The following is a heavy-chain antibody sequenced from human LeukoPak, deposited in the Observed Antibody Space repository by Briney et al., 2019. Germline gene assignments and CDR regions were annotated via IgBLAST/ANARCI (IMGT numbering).Heavy chain of an antibody. CDR1: GFTFDDYA. Sequence: GVLRLSCAASGFTFDDYAMHWVRQAPGKGLEWVSLISWDGGSTYYADSVKGRFTISRDNSKNSLYLQMNSLRAEDTALYYCAKDVSGVAGTGAYFDYWGQGTLVTVSS. J-gene: IGHJ4*02. D-gene: IGHD6-19*01. CDR2: ISWDGGST. V-gene: IGHV3-43D*03. CDR3: AKDVSGVAGTGAYFDY.